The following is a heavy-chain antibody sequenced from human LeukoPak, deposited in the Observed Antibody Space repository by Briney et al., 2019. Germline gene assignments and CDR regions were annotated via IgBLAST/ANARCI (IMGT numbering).Heavy chain of an antibody. V-gene: IGHV4-31*03. CDR2: IYYSGST. J-gene: IGHJ4*02. D-gene: IGHD6-13*01. CDR3: ARSFIAAAGTPVTTYLDY. CDR1: GGSISSGGYY. Sequence: SETLSLTCTVSGGSISSGGYYWSWLRQHPGKGLEWIGYIYYSGSTYYNPSLKSRVTISVDTSKNQFSLKLSSVTAADTAVYYCARSFIAAAGTPVTTYLDYWGQGTLVTVSS.